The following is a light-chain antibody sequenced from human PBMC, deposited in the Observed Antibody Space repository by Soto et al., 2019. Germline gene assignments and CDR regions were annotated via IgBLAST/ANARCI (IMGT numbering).Light chain of an antibody. CDR1: SRDIGGYNY. Sequence: QSVLTQPASVSGSPGQSITISCTGSSRDIGGYNYVSWYQQHPGKVPKLMIYEVSNRPSGVSNRFSGPKSGNTASLTISGLQAEDEADYYCSSYSSTSSSTLVVFGTGTKV. CDR3: SSYSSTSSSTLVV. CDR2: EVS. J-gene: IGLJ1*01. V-gene: IGLV2-14*01.